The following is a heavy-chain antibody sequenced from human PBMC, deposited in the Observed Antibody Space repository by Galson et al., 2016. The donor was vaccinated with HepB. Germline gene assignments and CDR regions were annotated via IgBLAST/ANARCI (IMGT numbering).Heavy chain of an antibody. Sequence: SETLSLTCIVSGASMNSNFWTWIRQPPGKGLEWIGDIYFRGSTNYTPSLKSPVTVSIDTSKNHFSLRLSSVTAADTAIYYCSRRAGSGSYFDYWGQGALVTVSS. V-gene: IGHV4-59*01. J-gene: IGHJ4*02. CDR2: IYFRGST. CDR3: SRRAGSGSYFDY. D-gene: IGHD1-26*01. CDR1: GASMNSNF.